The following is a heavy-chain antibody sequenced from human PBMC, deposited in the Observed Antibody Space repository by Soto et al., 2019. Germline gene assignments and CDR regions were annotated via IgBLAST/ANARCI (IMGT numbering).Heavy chain of an antibody. V-gene: IGHV3-7*03. CDR3: ARLLRHSTSGRSWVDH. D-gene: IGHD3-10*01. CDR2: IKHDGSQI. J-gene: IGHJ5*02. Sequence: DVQLVESGGGLVQPGGSLRLSGITSGFTFSKFWMSWVRQAPGKGLERVSNIKHDGSQIYYEYSVKGRFTISRDNPKHSRYLKVNILRVDATAVYFCARLLRHSTSGRSWVDHRGQGTLVSVAS. CDR1: GFTFSKFW.